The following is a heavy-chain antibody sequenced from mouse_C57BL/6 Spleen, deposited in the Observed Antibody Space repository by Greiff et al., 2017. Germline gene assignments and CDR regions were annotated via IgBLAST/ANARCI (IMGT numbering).Heavy chain of an antibody. CDR3: ARVYSNYVYFDY. J-gene: IGHJ2*01. Sequence: DVHLVESGGGLVKPGGSLKLSCAASGFTFSSYAMSWVRQTPEKRLEWVATISDGGSYTYYPDNVKGRFTISRDNAKNNLYLQMSHLKSEDTAMYYCARVYSNYVYFDYWGQGTTLTVSS. CDR2: ISDGGSYT. CDR1: GFTFSSYA. D-gene: IGHD2-5*01. V-gene: IGHV5-4*01.